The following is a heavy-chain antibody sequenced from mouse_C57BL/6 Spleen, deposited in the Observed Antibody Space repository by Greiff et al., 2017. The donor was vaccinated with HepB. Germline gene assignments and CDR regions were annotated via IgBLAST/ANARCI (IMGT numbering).Heavy chain of an antibody. J-gene: IGHJ4*01. Sequence: QIQLQQPGAELVRPGSSVKLSCKASGYTFTSYWMHWVKQRPIQGLEWIGNIDPSDSETHYNQKFKDKATLTVDKSSSTAYMQLSSLTSEDSAVYYCARRDSNYAYYAMDYWGQGTSVTVSS. CDR1: GYTFTSYW. D-gene: IGHD2-5*01. V-gene: IGHV1-52*01. CDR3: ARRDSNYAYYAMDY. CDR2: IDPSDSET.